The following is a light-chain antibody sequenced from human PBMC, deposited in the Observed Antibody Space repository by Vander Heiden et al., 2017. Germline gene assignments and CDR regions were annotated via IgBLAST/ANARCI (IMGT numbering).Light chain of an antibody. CDR1: QSISNY. CDR3: QQTFSTPNT. V-gene: IGKV1-39*01. J-gene: IGKJ4*01. CDR2: EAT. Sequence: DIQVTQCPSSLSASVGERVTITCRASQSISNYLNWYQQKPGKAPKILIYEATSFQGGVPSRFSGSGSGTDFTLTISSLQPEDFATYYCQQTFSTPNTFGGGTKVEIK.